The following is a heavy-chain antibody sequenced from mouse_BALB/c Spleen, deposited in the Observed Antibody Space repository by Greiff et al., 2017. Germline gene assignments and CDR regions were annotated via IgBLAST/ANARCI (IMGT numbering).Heavy chain of an antibody. J-gene: IGHJ3*01. CDR3: ARDGDYDGFAY. CDR1: GFTFSSYG. D-gene: IGHD2-4*01. Sequence: EVKLMESGGGLVQPGGSLKLSCAASGFTFSSYGMSWVRQTPDKRLELVATINSNGGSTYYPDSVKGRFTISRDNAKNTLYLQMSSLKSEDTAMYYCARDGDYDGFAYWGQGTLVTVSA. CDR2: INSNGGST. V-gene: IGHV5-6-3*01.